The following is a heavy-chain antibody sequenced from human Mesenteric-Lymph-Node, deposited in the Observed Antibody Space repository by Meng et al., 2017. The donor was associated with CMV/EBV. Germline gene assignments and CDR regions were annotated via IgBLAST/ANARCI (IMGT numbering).Heavy chain of an antibody. D-gene: IGHD1-7*01. V-gene: IGHV3-30*04. Sequence: GESLKISCAASGSTFSTYAMHWVRQAPGKGLEWVAVISYDEGHKYYADSVLGRFTISRDNSKNTLYLQMSSLRAEDTAVYYCARGVTGTTYNFWGQGTLVTVSS. J-gene: IGHJ4*02. CDR1: GSTFSTYA. CDR3: ARGVTGTTYNF. CDR2: ISYDEGHK.